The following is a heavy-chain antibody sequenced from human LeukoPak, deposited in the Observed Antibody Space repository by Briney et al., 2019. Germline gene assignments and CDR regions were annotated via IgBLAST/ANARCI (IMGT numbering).Heavy chain of an antibody. J-gene: IGHJ1*01. CDR3: ARRIYDSSDFEYFQH. Sequence: GASVKVSCKASGYTFTGYYMHWVRQAPGQGLEWMGWINPNSGGTNYAQKFQGRVTMTRDTSISTAYMVLSRLRSDDTAVYYCARRIYDSSDFEYFQHWGQGTLVTVSS. CDR2: INPNSGGT. V-gene: IGHV1-2*02. CDR1: GYTFTGYY. D-gene: IGHD3-22*01.